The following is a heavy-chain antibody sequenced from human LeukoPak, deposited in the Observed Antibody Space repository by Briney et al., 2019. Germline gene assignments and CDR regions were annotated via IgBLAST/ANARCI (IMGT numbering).Heavy chain of an antibody. CDR3: ARSPRYCSSTSCLDY. V-gene: IGHV3-21*01. D-gene: IGHD2-2*01. CDR1: GFTFSSFS. Sequence: GGSLRLSCAASGFTFSSFSMNWVRQAPGKGLEWVSSISSSSSYIYYADSVKGRFTISRDNAKNSLYLQMNSLRAEDTAVYYCARSPRYCSSTSCLDYWGQGTLVTVSS. J-gene: IGHJ4*02. CDR2: ISSSSSYI.